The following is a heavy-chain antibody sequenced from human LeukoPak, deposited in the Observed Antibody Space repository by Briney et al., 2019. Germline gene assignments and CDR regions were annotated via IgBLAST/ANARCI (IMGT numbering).Heavy chain of an antibody. V-gene: IGHV4-31*03. J-gene: IGHJ3*02. Sequence: PSETLSLTCTVSGGSIISGGYYWSWVRQHPGKGLEWIGYIYYSGSSYYNPSLKSRVTMSVDTSKSQFSLNLSSLTAADTAVYYCARAPPIIAVAGSAFDIWGQGTMV. CDR2: IYYSGSS. CDR3: ARAPPIIAVAGSAFDI. CDR1: GGSIISGGYY. D-gene: IGHD6-19*01.